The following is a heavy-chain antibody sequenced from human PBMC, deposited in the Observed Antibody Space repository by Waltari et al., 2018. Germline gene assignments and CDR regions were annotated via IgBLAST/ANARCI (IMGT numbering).Heavy chain of an antibody. CDR2: IIPILGTA. CDR1: GGTFSSYA. CDR3: ARTTSPYYYDSSGYWGGPDY. Sequence: QVQLVQSGAEVKKPGSSVKVSCKASGGTFSSYAISWVRQAPGQGLGWMGGIIPILGTAKDAQKCQGRVTITADEATSTAYMELSSLRSEDTAVYYCARTTSPYYYDSSGYWGGPDYWGQGTLVTVSS. V-gene: IGHV1-69*01. J-gene: IGHJ4*02. D-gene: IGHD3-22*01.